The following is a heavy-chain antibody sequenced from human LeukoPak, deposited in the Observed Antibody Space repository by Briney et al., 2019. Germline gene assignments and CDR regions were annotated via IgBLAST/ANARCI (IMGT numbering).Heavy chain of an antibody. D-gene: IGHD1-26*01. CDR1: GFTFLSYG. Sequence: GGALRLSFAAPGFTFLSYGLSWVRPAPGEGREGVSALSGSGGSKYYADSLKGRFTISRDNSKNTLYLQMNSLRAEDTAVYYCAKDLGDAGATTTFDYWGQGTLVTVSS. CDR2: LSGSGGSK. CDR3: AKDLGDAGATTTFDY. V-gene: IGHV3-23*01. J-gene: IGHJ4*02.